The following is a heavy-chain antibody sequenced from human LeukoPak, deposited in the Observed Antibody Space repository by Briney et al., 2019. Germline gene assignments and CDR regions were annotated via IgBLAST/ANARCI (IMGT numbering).Heavy chain of an antibody. Sequence: ASVKVSYKASGYTFTSYDINWVRQATGQGLEWMGWMNPNSGNTGYAQKFQGRVTITRNTSISTAYMELSSLRSEDTAVYYCARGYCSSTSCYLGYYYYYYMDVWGKGTTVTVSS. J-gene: IGHJ6*03. CDR2: MNPNSGNT. CDR3: ARGYCSSTSCYLGYYYYYYMDV. V-gene: IGHV1-8*03. CDR1: GYTFTSYD. D-gene: IGHD2-2*01.